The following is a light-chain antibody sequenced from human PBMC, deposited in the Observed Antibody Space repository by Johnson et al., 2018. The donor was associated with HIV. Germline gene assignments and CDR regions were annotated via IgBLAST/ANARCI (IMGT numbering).Light chain of an antibody. Sequence: QSVLTQPPSVSAAPGQKVTISCSGSSSNIGNNYVSWYQQLPGTAPKLLIYENNMRPSGIPDRFSGSKSGTSATLGITGLQTGDEADYYCGTWDSSLSSYVFRTGTKVTVL. CDR1: SSNIGNNY. CDR3: GTWDSSLSSYV. J-gene: IGLJ1*01. V-gene: IGLV1-51*02. CDR2: ENN.